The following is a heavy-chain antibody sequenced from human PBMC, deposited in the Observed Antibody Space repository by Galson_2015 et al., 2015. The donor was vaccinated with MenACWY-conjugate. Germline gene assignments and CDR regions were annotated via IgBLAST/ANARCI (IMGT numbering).Heavy chain of an antibody. D-gene: IGHD3-16*01. Sequence: SLRLSCAASGFTFSNSAMNWVRQAPGKGLEWVSGIRTITGSIYYADSVKGRFTISRDQSKNTLNLQVNSLRADDTAVYFCARGGSASNVYYLVDVWGKGTTVTVSS. V-gene: IGHV3-23*01. CDR1: GFTFSNSA. J-gene: IGHJ6*03. CDR2: IRTITGSI. CDR3: ARGGSASNVYYLVDV.